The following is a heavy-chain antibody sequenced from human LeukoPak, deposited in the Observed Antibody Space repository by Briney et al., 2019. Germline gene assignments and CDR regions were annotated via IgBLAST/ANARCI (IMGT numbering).Heavy chain of an antibody. CDR1: GGTFSSYA. V-gene: IGHV1-69*05. CDR2: IIPIFGTA. CDR3: AKAPIFGVVIPLYFDY. D-gene: IGHD3-3*01. J-gene: IGHJ4*02. Sequence: SVKVSCKASGGTFSSYAISWVRQAPGQGLEWMGRIIPIFGTANYAQKFQGRVTITTDESTSTAYMELSSLRSEDTAVYYCAKAPIFGVVIPLYFDYWGQGTLVTVSS.